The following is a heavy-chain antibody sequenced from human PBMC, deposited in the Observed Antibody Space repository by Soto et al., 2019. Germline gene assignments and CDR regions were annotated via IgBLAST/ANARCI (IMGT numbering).Heavy chain of an antibody. J-gene: IGHJ6*03. CDR3: ARHQLTGYYSGYYYMDV. V-gene: IGHV4-59*08. CDR2: IYYSGST. D-gene: IGHD3-9*01. CDR1: GGSISSYY. Sequence: ASETLSLTCTVSGGSISSYYWSWIRQPPGNGLVFIGYIYYSGSTIYNPSLKSRVTISVDTSKIQFSLKLSFVTAADTAVYYCARHQLTGYYSGYYYMDVWGKGTTVTVSS.